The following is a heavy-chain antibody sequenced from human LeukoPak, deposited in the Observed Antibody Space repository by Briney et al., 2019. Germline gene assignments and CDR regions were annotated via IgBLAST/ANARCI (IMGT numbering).Heavy chain of an antibody. Sequence: GASVKVCCKASGYTFTGYYIHWVRQASGQGLEWMGWINSNTGGTDYAQNFQGRVTMTRDTSINTAYMELSSLKSDDTAVYYCARRIWFGEPQFDYWGQGTLVTVSS. J-gene: IGHJ4*02. CDR2: INSNTGGT. CDR3: ARRIWFGEPQFDY. D-gene: IGHD3-10*01. CDR1: GYTFTGYY. V-gene: IGHV1-2*02.